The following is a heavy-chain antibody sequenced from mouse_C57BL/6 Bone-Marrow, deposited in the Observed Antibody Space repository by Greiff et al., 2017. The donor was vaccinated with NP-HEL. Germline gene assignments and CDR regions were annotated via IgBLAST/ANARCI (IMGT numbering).Heavy chain of an antibody. J-gene: IGHJ3*01. D-gene: IGHD2-4*01. CDR2: ISDGGSYT. V-gene: IGHV5-4*01. CDR1: GFTFSSYA. CDR3: AREGGYDYSFAY. Sequence: EVKLMESGGGLVKPGGSLKLSCAASGFTFSSYAMSWVRQTPEKRLEWVATISDGGSYTYYPDNVKGRFTISRDNAKNNLYLQMSHLKSEDTAMYYCAREGGYDYSFAYWGQGTLVTVSA.